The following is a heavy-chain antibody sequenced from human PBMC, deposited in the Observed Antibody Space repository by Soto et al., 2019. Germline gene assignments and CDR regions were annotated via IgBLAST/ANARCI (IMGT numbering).Heavy chain of an antibody. Sequence: GGSLRLSCAASGFTFGSYAMSWVRQAPGKGLEWVSAISGSGGSTYYADSVKGRFTVSRDNSKNTLYLQMNSLRAEDTAVYYCAKDPYVLRFLEWSLPNYYMDVWGKGTTVTVSS. J-gene: IGHJ6*03. V-gene: IGHV3-23*01. CDR2: ISGSGGST. CDR3: AKDPYVLRFLEWSLPNYYMDV. D-gene: IGHD3-3*01. CDR1: GFTFGSYA.